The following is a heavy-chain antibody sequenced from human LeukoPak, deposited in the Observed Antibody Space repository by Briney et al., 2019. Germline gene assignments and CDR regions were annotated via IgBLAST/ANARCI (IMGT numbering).Heavy chain of an antibody. V-gene: IGHV3-30*04. CDR3: ARAVPGTENFDN. CDR1: GFTFSNYA. D-gene: IGHD6-19*01. Sequence: GGSLRLSCAASGFTFSNYAVHWVRQAPVKGLDWVAVISHDGREKFYADSVKGRFTISRDNSKNTLYLQVNSLRPEDTAIYYCARAVPGTENFDNWGQGTLVPVSS. CDR2: ISHDGREK. J-gene: IGHJ4*02.